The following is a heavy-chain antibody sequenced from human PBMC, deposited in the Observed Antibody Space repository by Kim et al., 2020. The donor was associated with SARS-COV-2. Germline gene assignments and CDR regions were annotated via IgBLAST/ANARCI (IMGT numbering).Heavy chain of an antibody. Sequence: YYADSVKGRFTIARDNSKNTLYLQMNSLRAEDTAVYYCAKDGRSSSPLDVWGKGTTVTVSS. J-gene: IGHJ6*04. CDR3: AKDGRSSSPLDV. V-gene: IGHV3-23*01. D-gene: IGHD6-13*01.